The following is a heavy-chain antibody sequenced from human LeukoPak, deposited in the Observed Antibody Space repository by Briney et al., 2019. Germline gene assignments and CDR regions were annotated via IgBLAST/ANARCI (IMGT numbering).Heavy chain of an antibody. J-gene: IGHJ4*02. Sequence: GGSLRLSCVASGFTFRNYWMHWVRQAPGKGLVWVSRIESDGSSTTYADSVKGRFTISRDNAKNTLYLQMNSLRAEDTAKYYCARGGIAVTGTLRYDYWGQGTLVTVSS. CDR3: ARGGIAVTGTLRYDY. CDR1: GFTFRNYW. V-gene: IGHV3-74*01. CDR2: IESDGSST. D-gene: IGHD6-19*01.